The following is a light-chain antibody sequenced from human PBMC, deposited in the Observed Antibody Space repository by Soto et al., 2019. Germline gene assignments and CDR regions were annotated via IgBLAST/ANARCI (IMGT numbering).Light chain of an antibody. CDR2: KVS. Sequence: DVVMTQSPLSLPVTLGQPASISCRSSQSLVYSDGNTYLNWFQQRPGHSPRRLIYKVSNRDSGVPDRFSGSGSGTDFTLKISRVEAEDVGVYYCRQGTHWPPFTFGPGTKVDIK. J-gene: IGKJ3*01. CDR1: QSLVYSDGNTY. V-gene: IGKV2-30*01. CDR3: RQGTHWPPFT.